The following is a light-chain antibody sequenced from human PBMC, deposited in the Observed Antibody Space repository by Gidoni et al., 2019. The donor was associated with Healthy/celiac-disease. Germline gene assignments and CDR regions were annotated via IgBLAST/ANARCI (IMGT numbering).Light chain of an antibody. CDR2: AAS. Sequence: DIQMTKSPSSLSASVGDRVTITCRASQSISSYLNWYQQQPGKAPKLLIYAASSLQSGVPSRFSGSGSWTDFTLTISSLQPEDFATYYCQPGYSTPWTFGQGTKVEIK. J-gene: IGKJ1*01. CDR1: QSISSY. CDR3: QPGYSTPWT. V-gene: IGKV1-39*01.